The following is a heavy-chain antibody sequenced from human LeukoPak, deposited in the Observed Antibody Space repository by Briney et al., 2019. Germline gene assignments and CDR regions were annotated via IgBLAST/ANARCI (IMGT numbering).Heavy chain of an antibody. CDR1: GFDFTSNW. J-gene: IGHJ4*02. Sequence: GESPKISCKGAGFDFTSNWIGWVRQMPPKGLEWMGIIYPGDSDTRYSPSFQGQITISADKAISTAYLQWSSPKASDTAMYYCARLKDGYLDYWGQGTLVTVSS. CDR3: ARLKDGYLDY. D-gene: IGHD2-15*01. CDR2: IYPGDSDT. V-gene: IGHV5-51*01.